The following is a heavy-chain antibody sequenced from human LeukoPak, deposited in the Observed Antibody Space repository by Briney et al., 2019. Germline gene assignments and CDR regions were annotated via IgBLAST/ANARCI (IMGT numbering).Heavy chain of an antibody. V-gene: IGHV3-15*01. D-gene: IGHD3-22*01. CDR3: TTEGSGYYFHY. J-gene: IGHJ4*02. Sequence: GGSLRLSCVVSGFTFSNAWMSWVRQAPGKGLEWVGRINSKTDGGTTDYAAPVKGRFTISRDDSKITLYLQMSSLKTEDTAVYYCTTEGSGYYFHYWGQGTLVTVSS. CDR2: INSKTDGGTT. CDR1: GFTFSNAW.